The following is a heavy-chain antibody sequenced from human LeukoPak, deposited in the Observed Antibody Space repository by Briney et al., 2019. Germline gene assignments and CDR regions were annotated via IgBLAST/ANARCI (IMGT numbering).Heavy chain of an antibody. J-gene: IGHJ4*02. CDR3: ASDMGWCRFDY. Sequence: GGSLRLSCAASGFTFSRFWMTWVRQAPGKGLEWVANIKEDGSQKYYVDSVKGRFTISRDNSKNSLFLQTNSLRPDDMAVYYCASDMGWCRFDYWGKGTLFTVSS. V-gene: IGHV3-7*03. D-gene: IGHD4/OR15-4a*01. CDR2: IKEDGSQK. CDR1: GFTFSRFW.